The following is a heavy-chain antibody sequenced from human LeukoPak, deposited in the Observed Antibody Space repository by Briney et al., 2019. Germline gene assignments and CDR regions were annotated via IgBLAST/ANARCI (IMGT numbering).Heavy chain of an antibody. CDR1: GGSISDYF. J-gene: IGHJ4*02. D-gene: IGHD7-27*01. CDR3: ARRPTGDPKFDY. CDR2: IYSSGST. Sequence: SETLSLTCSVSGGSISDYFWTWIRQPPGKGLEWIGYIYSSGSTYYNPSLKSRVTISVDTSKNRFSLKLSTVTAADTAVYYCARRPTGDPKFDYWGQGTLVTVSS. V-gene: IGHV4-59*08.